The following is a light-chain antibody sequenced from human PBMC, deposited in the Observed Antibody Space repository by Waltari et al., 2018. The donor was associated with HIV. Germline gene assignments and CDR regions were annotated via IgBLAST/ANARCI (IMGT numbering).Light chain of an antibody. CDR1: INNVGNQA. CDR2: RIH. J-gene: IGLJ3*02. CDR3: AAWDTSLGVWV. Sequence: QAGLTQPPSVPKGLGQTAPLTCLGNINNVGNQAPAWLQQHQGPPPKLVSPRIHNRPSWISDRLSASRSGNTASLTVTGLQPEDEADYYCAAWDTSLGVWVFGGGTRLTV. V-gene: IGLV10-54*01.